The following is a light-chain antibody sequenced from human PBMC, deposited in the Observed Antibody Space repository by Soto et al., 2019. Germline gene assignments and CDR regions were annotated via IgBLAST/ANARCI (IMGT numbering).Light chain of an antibody. CDR3: QQYFSTPIT. CDR1: QSVLYSSNNKNY. J-gene: IGKJ5*01. V-gene: IGKV4-1*01. Sequence: DIVMTQSPDSLAVSLGERATINCKSSQSVLYSSNNKNYLAWYQQKPGQPPKLLISWASTRESGVPDRFSGSGSGTDFTLTISSLQAEDVAVYYCQQYFSTPITFAQGTRLEIK. CDR2: WAS.